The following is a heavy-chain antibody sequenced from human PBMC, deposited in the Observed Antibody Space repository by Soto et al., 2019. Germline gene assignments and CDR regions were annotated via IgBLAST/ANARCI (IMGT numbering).Heavy chain of an antibody. CDR1: GYTFTSYG. V-gene: IGHV1-18*01. J-gene: IGHJ5*02. Sequence: GASVKVSCKASGYTFTSYGISWVRQAPGQGLGWMGWISAYNGNTNYAQKLQGRVTMTTDTSTSTAYMELRSLRSDDTAVYYCAGHSSGWFEDWFDPWGQGTLVTVSS. CDR2: ISAYNGNT. D-gene: IGHD6-19*01. CDR3: AGHSSGWFEDWFDP.